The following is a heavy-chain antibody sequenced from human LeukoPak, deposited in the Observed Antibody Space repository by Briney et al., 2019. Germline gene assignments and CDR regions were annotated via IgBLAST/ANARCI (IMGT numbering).Heavy chain of an antibody. Sequence: GGSLRPSCAASGFTFSSYGMSWVRQAPGKGLEWVSAISGSGGSTYYADSVKGRFTISRDNSKNTLYLQMNSLRAEDTAVYYCARGYYDSSTGPGYYYMDVWGKGTTVTISS. CDR1: GFTFSSYG. D-gene: IGHD3-22*01. V-gene: IGHV3-23*01. CDR3: ARGYYDSSTGPGYYYMDV. CDR2: ISGSGGST. J-gene: IGHJ6*03.